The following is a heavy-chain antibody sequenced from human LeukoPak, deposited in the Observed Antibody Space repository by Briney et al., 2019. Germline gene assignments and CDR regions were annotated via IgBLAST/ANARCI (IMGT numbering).Heavy chain of an antibody. CDR1: GGSFSGYY. Sequence: PSETLSLTCAVYGGSFSGYYWSWIRQPPGKGLEWIGEIYHSGSTNYNPSLKSRVTISVDTSKNQFSLKLSSVTAADTAVYYCARGVQLSYWGQGTLVTVSS. V-gene: IGHV4-34*01. D-gene: IGHD1-1*01. CDR2: IYHSGST. CDR3: ARGVQLSY. J-gene: IGHJ4*02.